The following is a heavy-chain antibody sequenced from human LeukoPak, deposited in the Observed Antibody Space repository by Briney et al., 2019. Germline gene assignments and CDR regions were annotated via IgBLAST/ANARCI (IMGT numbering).Heavy chain of an antibody. CDR1: GGSISSGSYY. V-gene: IGHV4-61*02. Sequence: PSQTLSLTRTVSGGSISSGSYYWSWIRQPAGKGLEWIGRVYSSGGTDYNPSLKSRLSISVDTSKIQFSLRLSSVTVADTAVYYCARTPLRGATFFTSYPNWFDTWGQGTLVTVSS. D-gene: IGHD3-10*01. CDR2: VYSSGGT. J-gene: IGHJ5*02. CDR3: ARTPLRGATFFTSYPNWFDT.